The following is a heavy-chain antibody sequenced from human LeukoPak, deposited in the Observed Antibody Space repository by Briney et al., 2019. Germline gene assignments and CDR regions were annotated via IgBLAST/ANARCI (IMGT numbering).Heavy chain of an antibody. J-gene: IGHJ4*02. CDR1: GFTFSTYD. CDR2: ISSRGGTI. V-gene: IGHV3-48*03. CDR3: ARDALAGGDWSNMGDY. Sequence: GGSLRLSCAASGFTFSTYDMNWVRQAPGKGLEWRSYISSRGGTIYYADSVKGRFTISRDNAKNSLYLQMNSLRAEDTAVYYCARDALAGGDWSNMGDYWGQGTLVTVSS. D-gene: IGHD3-16*01.